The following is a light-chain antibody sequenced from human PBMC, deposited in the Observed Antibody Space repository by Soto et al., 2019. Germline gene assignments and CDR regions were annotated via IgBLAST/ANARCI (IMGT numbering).Light chain of an antibody. CDR1: QKIRSW. CDR3: QQYNGDSGLT. V-gene: IGKV1-5*03. Sequence: DIQMTQYPSTLSASIGDRVTITCRASQKIRSWVAWYQQKPGKAPDLLIYSASGLESGVPSRFSGSGFGTEFTLTISSLHPDDFATYYCQQYNGDSGLTFGGGTKVEIK. CDR2: SAS. J-gene: IGKJ4*01.